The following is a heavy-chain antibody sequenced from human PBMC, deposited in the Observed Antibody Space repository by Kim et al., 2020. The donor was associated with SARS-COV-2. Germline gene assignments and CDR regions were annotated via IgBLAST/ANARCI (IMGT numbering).Heavy chain of an antibody. D-gene: IGHD2-2*01. J-gene: IGHJ5*02. CDR3: ARERCSSTSCYFVTAARNWFDP. Sequence: SVKVSCKASGGTFSSYAISWVRQAPGQGLEWMGRIIPILGIANYAQKFQGRVTITADKSTSTAYMELSSLRSEDTAVYYCARERCSSTSCYFVTAARNWFDPWGQGTLVTVSS. CDR2: IIPILGIA. CDR1: GGTFSSYA. V-gene: IGHV1-69*04.